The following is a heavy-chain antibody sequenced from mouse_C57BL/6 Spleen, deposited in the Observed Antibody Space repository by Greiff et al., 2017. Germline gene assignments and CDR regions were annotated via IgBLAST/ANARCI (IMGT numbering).Heavy chain of an antibody. J-gene: IGHJ4*01. CDR3: ASSIYYDYLYYAMDY. CDR1: GFTFSDYY. CDR2: ISNGGGST. Sequence: EVKLVESGGGLVQPGGSLKLSCAASGFTFSDYYMYWVRQTPEKRLEWVAYISNGGGSTDYPDTVKGRFTLSRDNATNTLYLQMSHLKSEDTAMDYCASSIYYDYLYYAMDYWGQGTSVTVSS. D-gene: IGHD2-4*01. V-gene: IGHV5-12*01.